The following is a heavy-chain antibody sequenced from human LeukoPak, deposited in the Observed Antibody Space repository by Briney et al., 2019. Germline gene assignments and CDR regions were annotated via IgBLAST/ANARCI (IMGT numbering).Heavy chain of an antibody. CDR3: ASDGRAYCGGDCYPLY. J-gene: IGHJ4*02. CDR1: GFIFSSYS. Sequence: GESLRLSCAASGFIFSSYSMNWVRQAPGKGLEWVSSISSVVTYIYYADSVKGRFTISRDNAKNSLYLQMNSLRAEDTAVFYCASDGRAYCGGDCYPLYWGQGTLVTVSS. D-gene: IGHD2-21*02. CDR2: ISSVVTYI. V-gene: IGHV3-21*01.